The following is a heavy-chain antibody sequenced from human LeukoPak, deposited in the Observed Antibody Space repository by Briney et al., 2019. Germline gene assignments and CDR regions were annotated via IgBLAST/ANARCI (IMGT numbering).Heavy chain of an antibody. Sequence: GGSLRPSCAASGVTFSRYAMSWVRQAPGKGLEWVSAISESGTGTYYADSVKGRFTISRDNSKNTLSLQMNSLRAEDTAVYYCAKDIAQGYTFGSIEQDYWGQGTLVTVSS. J-gene: IGHJ4*02. CDR2: ISESGTGT. D-gene: IGHD5-18*01. CDR1: GVTFSRYA. CDR3: AKDIAQGYTFGSIEQDY. V-gene: IGHV3-23*01.